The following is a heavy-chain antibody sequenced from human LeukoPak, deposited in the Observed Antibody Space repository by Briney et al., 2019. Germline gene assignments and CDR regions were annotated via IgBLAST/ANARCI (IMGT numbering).Heavy chain of an antibody. V-gene: IGHV1-18*01. CDR3: ARVHGDPDFDY. Sequence: GASVKVSCKASGYTFTTYGIGWVRQAPGQGLEWMGWISAYNGNAIYAQKCQGRVTMTTDTSTTTAYMELRSLRSDDTAVYYCARVHGDPDFDYWGQGTLVTVSS. CDR1: GYTFTTYG. CDR2: ISAYNGNA. J-gene: IGHJ4*02. D-gene: IGHD7-27*01.